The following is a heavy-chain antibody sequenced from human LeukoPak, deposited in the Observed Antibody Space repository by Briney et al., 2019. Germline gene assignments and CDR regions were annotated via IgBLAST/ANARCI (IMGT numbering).Heavy chain of an antibody. Sequence: ASVKVSCKASGYTFIGYYMHWVRQAPGQGLEWMGWINPNSGGTNYAQKFQGRVTMTRDTSSSTAYMELSRLRSDDTAVYYCARPAYYDFWSGYAYWGQGTLVTVSS. V-gene: IGHV1-2*02. CDR2: INPNSGGT. J-gene: IGHJ4*02. D-gene: IGHD3-3*01. CDR3: ARPAYYDFWSGYAY. CDR1: GYTFIGYY.